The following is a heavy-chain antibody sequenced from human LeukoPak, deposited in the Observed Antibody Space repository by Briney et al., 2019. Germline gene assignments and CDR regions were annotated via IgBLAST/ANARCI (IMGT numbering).Heavy chain of an antibody. Sequence: AETLSLTDTVAGGSISIYCWGWIRQPPGKGLGWIAYISYSRSTNNNPSLTSRVTLSPHTSNNHSSLELSSVTAADTAVYYCARQNSRYDLGPFAYWGQGTLVTVSS. J-gene: IGHJ4*02. CDR1: GGSISIYC. D-gene: IGHD5-12*01. CDR3: ARQNSRYDLGPFAY. V-gene: IGHV4-59*08. CDR2: ISYSRST.